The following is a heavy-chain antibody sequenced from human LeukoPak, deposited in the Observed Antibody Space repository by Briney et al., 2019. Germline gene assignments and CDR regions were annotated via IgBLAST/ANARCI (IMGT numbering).Heavy chain of an antibody. CDR1: GGTFSSYA. CDR2: IIPIFGIA. J-gene: IGHJ4*02. Sequence: ASVKVSCKASGGTFSSYAISWVRQAPGQGLEWMGRIIPIFGIANYAQKFRGRVTITADKSTSTAYMELSSLRSEDTAVYYCARAALDYGDYDDYWGQETLVTVSS. D-gene: IGHD4-17*01. CDR3: ARAALDYGDYDDY. V-gene: IGHV1-69*04.